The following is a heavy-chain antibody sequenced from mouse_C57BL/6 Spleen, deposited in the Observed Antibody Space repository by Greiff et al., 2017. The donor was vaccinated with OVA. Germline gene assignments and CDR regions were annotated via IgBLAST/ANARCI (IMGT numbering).Heavy chain of an antibody. CDR1: GYTFTSYW. CDR3: EREGDSSDVGWYFDV. J-gene: IGHJ1*03. V-gene: IGHV1-72*01. D-gene: IGHD1-1*01. CDR2: IDPNSGGT. Sequence: VQLQQPGAELVKPGASVKLSCKASGYTFTSYWMHWVKQRPGRGLEWIGRIDPNSGGTKYNEKFKSKATLTVDKPSSTAYMQLSSLTSEDSAVYYGEREGDSSDVGWYFDVWGTGTTVTVSS.